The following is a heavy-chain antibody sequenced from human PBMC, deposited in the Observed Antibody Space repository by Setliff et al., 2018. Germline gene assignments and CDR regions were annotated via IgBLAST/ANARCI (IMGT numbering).Heavy chain of an antibody. V-gene: IGHV1-69*10. J-gene: IGHJ6*02. Sequence: ASVKVSCKASGGTFSSYAISWVRQAPGQGLEWMGGIIPILGIANYAQKFQGRVTITADKSTSTAYMELSSLRSEDTAVYYCARVTAMVRYYYGMDVWGQGTTVTVSS. CDR2: IIPILGIA. CDR1: GGTFSSYA. D-gene: IGHD5-18*01. CDR3: ARVTAMVRYYYGMDV.